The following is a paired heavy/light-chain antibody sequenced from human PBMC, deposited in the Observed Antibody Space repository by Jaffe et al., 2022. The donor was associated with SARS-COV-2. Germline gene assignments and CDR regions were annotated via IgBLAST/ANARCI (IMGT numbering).Heavy chain of an antibody. D-gene: IGHD3-10*01. Sequence: QVQLMESGGGVVQPGRSLRLSCAASGFTFSSYAMHWVRQAPGKGLEWVAVISYDGSNRYYADSVKGRFTISRDNSRNTLYLQMNSLRVEDTAVYYCATGVMVRGVIIPPWGYWGQGTLVTVSS. V-gene: IGHV3-30*04. J-gene: IGHJ4*02. CDR3: ATGVMVRGVIIPPWGY. CDR1: GFTFSSYA. CDR2: ISYDGSNR.
Light chain of an antibody. CDR1: SSDIGGYNY. Sequence: QAALTQPASVSGSPGQSITISCTGTSSDIGGYNYVSWYQQYPGKAPKLMIYDVSDRPSGVSHRFSGSKSGNTASLTISGLQAEDEADYYCSSYTSSTTLVFGGGTKLTVL. CDR3: SSYTSSTTLV. V-gene: IGLV2-14*01. CDR2: DVS. J-gene: IGLJ3*02.